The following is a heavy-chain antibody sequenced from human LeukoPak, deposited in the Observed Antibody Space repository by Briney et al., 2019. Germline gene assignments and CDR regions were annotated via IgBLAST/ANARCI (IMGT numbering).Heavy chain of an antibody. J-gene: IGHJ4*02. V-gene: IGHV4-59*01. Sequence: SETLSLTCTVCGCSISSYYWSWIRQPPGKGLEWIGYIYYSGSTNYNPSLKSRVTISVDTSKNQFSLKLSSVTAADTAVYYCARGEQWLVPYFDYWGQGTLVTVSS. D-gene: IGHD6-19*01. CDR3: ARGEQWLVPYFDY. CDR1: GCSISSYY. CDR2: IYYSGST.